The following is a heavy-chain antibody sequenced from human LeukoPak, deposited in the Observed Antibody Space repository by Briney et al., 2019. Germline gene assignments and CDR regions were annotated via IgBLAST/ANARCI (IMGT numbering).Heavy chain of an antibody. Sequence: NXGGTNYAQKFQGRVTMTRDTSISTAYMELSRLRSDDTAVYYCARSYQAYYYDSSGYYYGYWGQGTLVTVSS. V-gene: IGHV1-2*02. J-gene: IGHJ4*02. CDR2: NXGGT. CDR3: ARSYQAYYYDSSGYYYGY. D-gene: IGHD3-22*01.